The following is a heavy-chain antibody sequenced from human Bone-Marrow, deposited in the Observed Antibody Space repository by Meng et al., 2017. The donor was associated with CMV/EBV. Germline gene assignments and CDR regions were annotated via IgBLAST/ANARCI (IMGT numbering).Heavy chain of an antibody. CDR2: IYYSGST. CDR1: GGSISSYY. Sequence: SETLSLTCTVSGGSISSYYWSWIRQPPGKGLEWIGYIYYSGSTNYNPSLKSRVTISVDTSKNQFSLKLSSVTAADTAVYYCARGVFGAAAVPIDFWGQGTLVTVSS. J-gene: IGHJ4*02. CDR3: ARGVFGAAAVPIDF. V-gene: IGHV4-59*01. D-gene: IGHD6-13*01.